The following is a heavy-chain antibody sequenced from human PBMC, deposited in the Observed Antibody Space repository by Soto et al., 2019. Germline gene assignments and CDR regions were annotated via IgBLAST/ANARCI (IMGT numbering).Heavy chain of an antibody. J-gene: IGHJ4*02. D-gene: IGHD2-15*01. Sequence: QVQLVESGGGVVQPGRSLRLSCAASGFTFSSYGMRRVRQAPGKGLEWVAVISYDGSNKYYADSVKGRFTISRDNSKNTLYLQLNSLRAEDTAVYYCAKERDIVVVVAPLDYWGQGTLVTVS. CDR2: ISYDGSNK. V-gene: IGHV3-30*18. CDR1: GFTFSSYG. CDR3: AKERDIVVVVAPLDY.